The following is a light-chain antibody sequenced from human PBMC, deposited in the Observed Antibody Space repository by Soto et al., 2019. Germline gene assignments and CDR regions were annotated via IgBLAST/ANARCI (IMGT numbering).Light chain of an antibody. CDR1: SSDVGGYNY. Sequence: QSALTQPPSASGSPGQSVTISCTGTSSDVGGYNYVSWYQQHPGKAPKLIIYEVTKRPSGVPDRFSGSKSGNTASLTVSGLQADDEADYYCNSYGGSNNLVFGGGTKATVL. J-gene: IGLJ2*01. CDR2: EVT. CDR3: NSYGGSNNLV. V-gene: IGLV2-8*01.